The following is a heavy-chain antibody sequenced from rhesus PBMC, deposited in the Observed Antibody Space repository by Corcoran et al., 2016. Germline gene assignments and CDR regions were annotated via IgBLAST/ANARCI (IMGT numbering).Heavy chain of an antibody. CDR1: GGSISNNY. J-gene: IGHJ4*01. D-gene: IGHD6-13*01. V-gene: IGHV4-173*01. CDR3: VRLIAAGPLDYFDF. CDR2: ISGSSGSP. Sequence: QLQLQESGPGLVKPSETLSLTCAVSGGSISNNYWSWIRPPPGNGLECIGRISGSSGSPDYSPSLKSRVTISTDTSKNQFSLVLSSVTAADTAVYYCVRLIAAGPLDYFDFWGQGVLVTVSS.